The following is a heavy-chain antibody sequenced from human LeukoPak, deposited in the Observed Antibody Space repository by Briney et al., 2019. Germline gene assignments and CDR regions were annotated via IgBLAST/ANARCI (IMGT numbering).Heavy chain of an antibody. V-gene: IGHV4-59*01. D-gene: IGHD5-18*01. Sequence: PSETLSLTCTVPGGSISSYYWSWIRQPPGKGLEWIGYIYYSGSTNYNPSLKSRVTISVDTSKNQFSLKLSSVTAADTAVYYCARGRGYSYGSLPFDYWGQGTLVTVSS. J-gene: IGHJ4*02. CDR2: IYYSGST. CDR1: GGSISSYY. CDR3: ARGRGYSYGSLPFDY.